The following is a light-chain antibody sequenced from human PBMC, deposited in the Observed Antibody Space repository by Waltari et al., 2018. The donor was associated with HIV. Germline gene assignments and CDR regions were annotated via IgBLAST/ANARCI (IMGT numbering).Light chain of an antibody. V-gene: IGLV2-8*01. CDR1: SSDVGGYNF. CDR2: EVT. J-gene: IGLJ2*01. Sequence: QSALTQPPSASGSPGQSVTISCTGTSSDVGGYNFVSWYQQHPGKAPKLMIFEVTKRPSGVPARFSGSKSGNTASLTVSGLQDDDEADYYCSSYAGSNNLVFGGGTKLTVL. CDR3: SSYAGSNNLV.